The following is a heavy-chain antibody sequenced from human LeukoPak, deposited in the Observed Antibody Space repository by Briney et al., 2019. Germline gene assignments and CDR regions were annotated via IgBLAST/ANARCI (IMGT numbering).Heavy chain of an antibody. J-gene: IGHJ1*01. Sequence: GGSLRLSCTVSGLIFSAYSLYWVRQAPGKGLEWVAAISFDGSNQFYADSVKGRFAISRDNSKTTLYLQTNSLRPEDTAVYYCARVRNTYFDILTDGRYLQHWGQGTQVTVSS. CDR1: GLIFSAYS. V-gene: IGHV3-30*09. CDR3: ARVRNTYFDILTDGRYLQH. CDR2: ISFDGSNQ. D-gene: IGHD3-9*01.